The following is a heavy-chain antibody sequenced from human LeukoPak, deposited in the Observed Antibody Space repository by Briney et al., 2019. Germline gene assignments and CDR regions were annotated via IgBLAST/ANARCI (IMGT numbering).Heavy chain of an antibody. CDR1: GGAISSNVYY. CDR2: IYHSGST. J-gene: IGHJ3*02. D-gene: IGHD2-2*01. CDR3: ARGFVVVPAGRGAFDI. V-gene: IGHV4-30-4*01. Sequence: PSQTLSLTCTVSGGAISSNVYYWSWIRQPPGKALEWIGYIYHSGSTYYNPSLKSRVTISVDRSKNQFSLKLSSVTAADTAVYYCARGFVVVPAGRGAFDIWGQGTMVTVSS.